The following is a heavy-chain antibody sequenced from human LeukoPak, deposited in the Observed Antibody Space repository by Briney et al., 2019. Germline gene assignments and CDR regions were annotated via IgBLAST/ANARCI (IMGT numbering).Heavy chain of an antibody. Sequence: ASVKASCKASGYTFTGYYMHWVRQAPGQGLEWMERINPNSGGTNYAQKFQGRVTMTRDTSISTAYMELSRLRSDDTAVYYCARAPKYCSGGSCRLYYMDVWGKGTTDTISS. J-gene: IGHJ6*03. V-gene: IGHV1-2*02. CDR2: INPNSGGT. CDR3: ARAPKYCSGGSCRLYYMDV. CDR1: GYTFTGYY. D-gene: IGHD2-15*01.